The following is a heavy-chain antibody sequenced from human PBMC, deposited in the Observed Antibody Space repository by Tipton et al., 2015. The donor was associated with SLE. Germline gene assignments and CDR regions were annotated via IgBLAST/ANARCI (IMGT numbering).Heavy chain of an antibody. V-gene: IGHV4-39*07. J-gene: IGHJ3*02. CDR2: IYYSGST. Sequence: TLSLTCTVSGGSISSSSYYWVWIRRPPGKGLEWIGSIYYSGSTYYNPSLKSRVTISVDTSKNQFSLKLSSVTAADTAVYYCARAGIAVAGKRGAFDIWGQGTMVTVSS. CDR3: ARAGIAVAGKRGAFDI. D-gene: IGHD6-19*01. CDR1: GGSISSSSYY.